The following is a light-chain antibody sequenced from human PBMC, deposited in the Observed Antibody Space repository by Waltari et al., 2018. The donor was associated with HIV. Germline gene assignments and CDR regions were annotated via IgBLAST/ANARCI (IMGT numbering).Light chain of an antibody. CDR3: QQYYSTPLT. J-gene: IGKJ4*01. Sequence: DIVMTQSPDSLAVSLGERATIHCESSQSVLYSSNNKNYLAWYQQKPGQPPELLIYWASTRESGVPDRFSGSESGTDFTLTISNLQAEDVAIYYCQQYYSTPLTFGGGTKVEIK. CDR2: WAS. V-gene: IGKV4-1*01. CDR1: QSVLYSSNNKNY.